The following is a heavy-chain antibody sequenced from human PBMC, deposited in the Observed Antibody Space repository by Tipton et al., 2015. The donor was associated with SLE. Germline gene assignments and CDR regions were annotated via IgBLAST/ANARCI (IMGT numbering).Heavy chain of an antibody. CDR2: FSCSGNT. D-gene: IGHD6-6*01. J-gene: IGHJ6*02. V-gene: IGHV4-39*07. CDR1: GDSISSGDYY. Sequence: TLSLTCTVSGDSISSGDYYWGWLRQPPGKGLEWIGSFSCSGNTYNNPSLNSRVTISVDTSKNQFSLKVNSVTAADTAIYYCARHSPIAPHLNYYGMDVWGQGTTVTVSS. CDR3: ARHSPIAPHLNYYGMDV.